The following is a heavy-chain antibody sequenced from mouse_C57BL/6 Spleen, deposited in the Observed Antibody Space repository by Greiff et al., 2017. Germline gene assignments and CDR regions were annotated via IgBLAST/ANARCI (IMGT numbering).Heavy chain of an antibody. J-gene: IGHJ2*01. V-gene: IGHV1-66*01. D-gene: IGHD1-1*01. CDR3: ARNGRDYGSSYEGYYFDY. Sequence: VQLQQSGPELVKPGASVKISCKASGYSFTSYYIHWVKQRPGQGLEWIGWIYPGSGNTKYNEKFKGKATLTADTSSSTAYMQLSSLTSEDSAVYYCARNGRDYGSSYEGYYFDYWGQGTTLTVSS. CDR2: IYPGSGNT. CDR1: GYSFTSYY.